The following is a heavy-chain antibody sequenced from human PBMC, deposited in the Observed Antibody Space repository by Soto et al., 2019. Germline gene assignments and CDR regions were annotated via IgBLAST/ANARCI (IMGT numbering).Heavy chain of an antibody. J-gene: IGHJ6*02. D-gene: IGHD3-10*01. V-gene: IGHV3-33*01. CDR2: IWYDGSNK. CDR3: ARDRHPYYYGSGSAKNSYYYYYGMDV. CDR1: GFTFSSYG. Sequence: GGSLRLSCAASGFTFSSYGMHWVRQAPGKGLEWVAVIWYDGSNKYYADSVKGRFTISRDNSKNTLYLQMNSLRAEDTAVYYCARDRHPYYYGSGSAKNSYYYYYGMDVWGQGTTVTVSS.